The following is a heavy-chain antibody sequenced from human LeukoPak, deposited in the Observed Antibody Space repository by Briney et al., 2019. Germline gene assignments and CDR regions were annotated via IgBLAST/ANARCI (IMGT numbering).Heavy chain of an antibody. CDR3: AREGEQQLVPYFDY. J-gene: IGHJ4*02. Sequence: SLKVSCKASGGTFSSYAISWVRQAPGQGLEWMGGIIPIFGTANYAQKFQGRVTITADESTSTAYMELSSLRSEDTAVYYCAREGEQQLVPYFDYWGQGTLVTVSS. D-gene: IGHD6-13*01. V-gene: IGHV1-69*01. CDR1: GGTFSSYA. CDR2: IIPIFGTA.